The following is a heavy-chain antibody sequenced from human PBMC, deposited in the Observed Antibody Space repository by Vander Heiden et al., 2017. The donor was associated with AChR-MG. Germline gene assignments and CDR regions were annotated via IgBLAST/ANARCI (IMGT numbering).Heavy chain of an antibody. D-gene: IGHD1-1*01. CDR3: ARGTGTRSLLVAFDI. CDR1: GFTFSPYS. V-gene: IGHV3-30-3*01. J-gene: IGHJ3*02. Sequence: QVQLVESGGGVVQPGRSLRPSCAAAGFTFSPYSIHWVRQAPGKGLEWMAVISFDANSKYYADSVKGRFTISRDNSKNTLYLQMNSLRADDTTVYYCARGTGTRSLLVAFDIWVHGTMVTVSS. CDR2: ISFDANSK.